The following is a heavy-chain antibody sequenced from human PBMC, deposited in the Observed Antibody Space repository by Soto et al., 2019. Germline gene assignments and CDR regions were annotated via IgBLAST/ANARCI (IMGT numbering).Heavy chain of an antibody. CDR1: GYTFTSYG. CDR2: ISAYNGNT. V-gene: IGHV1-18*01. CDR3: ARDAAVGLFDY. D-gene: IGHD6-19*01. J-gene: IGHJ4*02. Sequence: ASVKVSCKASGYTFTSYGISWVRQAPGQGLEWMGWISAYNGNTNYAQKLQGRVTMTTDTSTSTAYMELRSLRSDDTALYYFARDAAVGLFDYWGQGTLVTVSS.